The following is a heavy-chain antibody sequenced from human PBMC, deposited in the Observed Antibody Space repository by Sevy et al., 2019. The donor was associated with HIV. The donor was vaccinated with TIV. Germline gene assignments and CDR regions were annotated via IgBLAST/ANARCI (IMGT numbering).Heavy chain of an antibody. J-gene: IGHJ4*02. CDR2: ISGSDGRT. CDR3: ARVQNCGSHCPLDY. Sequence: GGSLRLSCAASGFTFSSYAMTWVRQAPGKGLEWVSIISGSDGRTYYTDSVKGRFTISRDNSKNTLYLQMNSLRDEDTAVYYCARVQNCGSHCPLDYRGQGTLVTVSS. CDR1: GFTFSSYA. D-gene: IGHD2-21*02. V-gene: IGHV3-23*01.